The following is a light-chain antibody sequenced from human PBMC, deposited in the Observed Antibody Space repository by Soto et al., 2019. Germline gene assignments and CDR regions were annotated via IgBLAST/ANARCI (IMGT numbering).Light chain of an antibody. CDR2: AAS. Sequence: DNQMTQSPSSLSASVGDRVTITCRASQSISSYLNWYQQKPGKAPKLLIYAASILQSGVPSRFSGSGSGTDFTLTISSLQPEDFATYYCQQSYSTPFTFGPGTKVDIK. V-gene: IGKV1-39*01. J-gene: IGKJ3*01. CDR1: QSISSY. CDR3: QQSYSTPFT.